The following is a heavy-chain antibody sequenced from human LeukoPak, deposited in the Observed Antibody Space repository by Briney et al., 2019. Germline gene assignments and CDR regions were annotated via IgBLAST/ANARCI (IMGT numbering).Heavy chain of an antibody. D-gene: IGHD5-24*01. Sequence: TSETLSLTCTVSGYSISSGYYWGWVRQPPGKELEWVGSIYHSGSTYYNPSLKSRVTISVDTSKNQFSLKLSSVTAADTAVYYCARDHPVEMATIVRVLDYWGQGTLVTVSS. J-gene: IGHJ4*02. CDR1: GYSISSGYY. CDR3: ARDHPVEMATIVRVLDY. CDR2: IYHSGST. V-gene: IGHV4-38-2*02.